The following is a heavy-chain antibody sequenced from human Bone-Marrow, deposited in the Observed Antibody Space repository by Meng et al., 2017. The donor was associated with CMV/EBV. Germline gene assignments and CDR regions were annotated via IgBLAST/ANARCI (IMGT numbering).Heavy chain of an antibody. V-gene: IGHV3-30*02. Sequence: GESLKISCAASGFTFSSYGMHWVRQAPGKGLEWVAFIRYDGSNKYYADSVKGRFTISRDNSKNTLYLQMNSLRAEDTAVYYCGKVEGCGELPLDYWGQGTLVTVSS. CDR2: IRYDGSNK. CDR3: GKVEGCGELPLDY. CDR1: GFTFSSYG. J-gene: IGHJ4*02. D-gene: IGHD3-10*01.